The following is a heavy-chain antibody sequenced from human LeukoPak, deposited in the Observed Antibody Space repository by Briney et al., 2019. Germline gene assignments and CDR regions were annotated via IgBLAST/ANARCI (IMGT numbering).Heavy chain of an antibody. CDR1: GGSISSSSYY. D-gene: IGHD6-19*01. J-gene: IGHJ4*02. CDR2: IYYSGST. Sequence: SSETLSLTCTVSGGSISSSSYYWGWIRQPPGKGLEWIGSIYYSGSTYYNPSLKSRVTISVDTSKNQFSLKLSSVTAADTAVYYCASTQQWLEGNFDYWGQGTLVTVSS. V-gene: IGHV4-39*07. CDR3: ASTQQWLEGNFDY.